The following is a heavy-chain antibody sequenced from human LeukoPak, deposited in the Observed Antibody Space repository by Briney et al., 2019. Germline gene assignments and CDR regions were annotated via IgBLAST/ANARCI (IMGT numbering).Heavy chain of an antibody. CDR2: IYYSGSS. Sequence: PSETLSLTCTVSGVFISSDYWSWIRLPPGKGLEWIGYIYYSGSSNYNPSLKSRVTMSVDTSKNQFSLKLTSVTAADTAVYYCARRLRQNLFDPWGQGTLVTVSS. CDR1: GVFISSDY. D-gene: IGHD4-17*01. J-gene: IGHJ5*02. V-gene: IGHV4-59*08. CDR3: ARRLRQNLFDP.